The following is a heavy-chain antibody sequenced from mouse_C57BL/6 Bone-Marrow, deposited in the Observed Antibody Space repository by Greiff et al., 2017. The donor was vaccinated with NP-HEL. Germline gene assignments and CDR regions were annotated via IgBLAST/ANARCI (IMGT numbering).Heavy chain of an antibody. V-gene: IGHV1-15*01. D-gene: IGHD1-1*02. Sequence: QVQLQQSGAELVRPGASVTLSCKASGYTFTDYEMHWVKQTPVHGLEWIGAIDPETGGTAYNQKVKGKAILTADKSSSTAYMELRSLTSEDSAVYYCTRGIWGLGNFAYWGQGTLVTVSA. J-gene: IGHJ3*01. CDR3: TRGIWGLGNFAY. CDR1: GYTFTDYE. CDR2: IDPETGGT.